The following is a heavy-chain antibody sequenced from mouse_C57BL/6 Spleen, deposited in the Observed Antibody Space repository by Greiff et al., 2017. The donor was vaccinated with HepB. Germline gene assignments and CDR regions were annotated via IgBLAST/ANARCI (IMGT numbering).Heavy chain of an antibody. J-gene: IGHJ4*01. Sequence: EVQLVESGGGLVQPGGSLKLSCAASGFTFSDYYMYWVRQTPEKRLEWVAYISNGCGSTYYPDTVKGRFTISRDKAKNTLYLQMSRLKSEDTAMYYCARHGVTGQYYYAMDYWGQGTSVTVSS. CDR2: ISNGCGST. V-gene: IGHV5-12*01. CDR1: GFTFSDYY. CDR3: ARHGVTGQYYYAMDY. D-gene: IGHD4-1*01.